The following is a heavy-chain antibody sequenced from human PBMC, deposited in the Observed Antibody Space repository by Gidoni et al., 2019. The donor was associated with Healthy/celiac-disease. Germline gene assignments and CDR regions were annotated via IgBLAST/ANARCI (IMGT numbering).Heavy chain of an antibody. V-gene: IGHV3-73*02. Sequence: EVQLVESGGGLVQPGGSLKLPCAASGFTFSGSAMHWVRQASGKGLEWVGRIRSKANSDATAYAASVKGRFTISRDDSKNTAYLQMNSLKTEDTAVYYCTRHLLHSAAEEFDPWGQGTLVTVSS. D-gene: IGHD2-2*01. CDR3: TRHLLHSAAEEFDP. CDR1: GFTFSGSA. J-gene: IGHJ5*02. CDR2: IRSKANSDAT.